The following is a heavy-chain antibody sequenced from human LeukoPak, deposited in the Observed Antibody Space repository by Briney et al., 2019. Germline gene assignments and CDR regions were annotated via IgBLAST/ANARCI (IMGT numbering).Heavy chain of an antibody. CDR1: GFTFSSYS. J-gene: IGHJ3*02. V-gene: IGHV3-21*01. CDR3: ARDLENAITMIVDDHAFDI. Sequence: GGSLRLSCAASGFTFSSYSMNWVRQAPGKGLEWVSSISSSSSYIYYADSVKGRFTISRDNAKNTLYLQMNSLRAEDTAVYYCARDLENAITMIVDDHAFDIWGQGTMVTVSS. D-gene: IGHD3-22*01. CDR2: ISSSSSYI.